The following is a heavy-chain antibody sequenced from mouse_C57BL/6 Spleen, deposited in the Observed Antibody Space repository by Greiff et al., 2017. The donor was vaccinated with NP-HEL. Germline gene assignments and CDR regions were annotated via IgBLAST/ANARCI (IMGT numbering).Heavy chain of an antibody. CDR1: GFTFSDYG. J-gene: IGHJ4*01. V-gene: IGHV5-17*01. Sequence: EVKLMESGGGLVKPGGSLKLSCAASGFTFSDYGMHWVRQAPEKGLEWVAYISSGSSTIYYADTVKGRFPISRDNAKNTLFLQMTSLRSEDTAMYYCARPGTDYYAMDYWGQGTSVTVSS. D-gene: IGHD4-1*01. CDR2: ISSGSSTI. CDR3: ARPGTDYYAMDY.